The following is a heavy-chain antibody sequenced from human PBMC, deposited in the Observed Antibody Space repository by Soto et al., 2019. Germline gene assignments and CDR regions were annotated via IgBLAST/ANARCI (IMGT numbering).Heavy chain of an antibody. Sequence: SETLSLTCAVSGYSISSGYYWGCIRQPPGKGVEWIGSIYHSGSTYYNPSLKSRVTISVDTSKNQFSLKLSSVTAADTAVYYCARVSTSIAARPNPYYYYGMDVWGQGTTVTVSS. CDR2: IYHSGST. CDR1: GYSISSGYY. V-gene: IGHV4-38-2*01. D-gene: IGHD6-6*01. CDR3: ARVSTSIAARPNPYYYYGMDV. J-gene: IGHJ6*02.